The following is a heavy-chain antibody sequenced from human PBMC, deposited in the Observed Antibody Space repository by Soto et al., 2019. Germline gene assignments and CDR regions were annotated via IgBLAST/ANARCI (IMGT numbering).Heavy chain of an antibody. V-gene: IGHV4-34*01. CDR3: ARGVRPVLGSRGAWFDP. CDR2: INHSGST. Sequence: QVQLQQWGAGLLKPSETLSLTCAVYGGSFSGYYWSWIRQPPGKGLEWIGEINHSGSTNYNPSLKRRRTISAGTSQNQFSLKLSSVTAADTAVYYCARGVRPVLGSRGAWFDPWGQGTLVTVSS. CDR1: GGSFSGYY. D-gene: IGHD3-10*01. J-gene: IGHJ5*02.